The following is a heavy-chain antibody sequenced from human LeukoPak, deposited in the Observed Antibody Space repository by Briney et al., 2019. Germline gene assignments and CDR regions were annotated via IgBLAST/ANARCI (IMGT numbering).Heavy chain of an antibody. D-gene: IGHD3-9*01. CDR3: AKDRATYYDISYYFDY. CDR2: IGTAGDP. Sequence: GGSLRLSCAASGFTFSSYDMHWVRQATGKGLEWVSAIGTAGDPYYPGSVKGRFTISRENAKNSLYLQMNSLRAGDTAVYYCAKDRATYYDISYYFDYWGQGTLVTVSS. J-gene: IGHJ4*02. CDR1: GFTFSSYD. V-gene: IGHV3-13*05.